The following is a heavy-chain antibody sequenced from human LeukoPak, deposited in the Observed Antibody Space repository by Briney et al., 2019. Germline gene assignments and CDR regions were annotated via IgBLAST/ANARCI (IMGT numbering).Heavy chain of an antibody. D-gene: IGHD6-13*01. V-gene: IGHV4-59*01. CDR2: IYYSGST. CDR1: GGSISSYY. CDR3: ARSRKGIFDY. J-gene: IGHJ4*02. Sequence: SETLSLTCTVSGGSISSYYWSWIRQPPGKGLEWIGYIYYSGSTNYNPSLKSRVTISVDTSKNQFSLKLSPVTAADTAVYYCARSRKGIFDYWGQGTLVTVSS.